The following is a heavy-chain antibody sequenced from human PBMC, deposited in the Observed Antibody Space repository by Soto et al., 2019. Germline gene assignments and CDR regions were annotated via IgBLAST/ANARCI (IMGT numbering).Heavy chain of an antibody. D-gene: IGHD2-21*01. CDR3: ARCAVLSTTSGGWCNWFDP. V-gene: IGHV3-23*01. J-gene: IGHJ5*02. CDR2: ISASGAAT. CDR1: EFTFSNYA. Sequence: EVQLLESGGGLVQPGGSLRLSCTASEFTFSNYAMSWVRQAPGKGLEWVSAISASGAATYYVDSVKGRFTISRDNSKNTLYVQISSLRAADTGVYYCARCAVLSTTSGGWCNWFDPWGPGNPGHRLL.